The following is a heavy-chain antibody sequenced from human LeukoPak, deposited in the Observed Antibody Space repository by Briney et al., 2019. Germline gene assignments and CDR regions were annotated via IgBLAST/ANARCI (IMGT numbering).Heavy chain of an antibody. V-gene: IGHV4-59*01. Sequence: SETLSLTCAVSGGSISSYYWSWIWHPPGKGLEWIGYIYYSGITNYNPSLKSRVTISVDTSKNQFSLKLSSVTAADTAVYYCARESDSSSWHFDYWGQGTLVAVSS. CDR3: ARESDSSSWHFDY. J-gene: IGHJ4*02. CDR1: GGSISSYY. CDR2: IYYSGIT. D-gene: IGHD6-13*01.